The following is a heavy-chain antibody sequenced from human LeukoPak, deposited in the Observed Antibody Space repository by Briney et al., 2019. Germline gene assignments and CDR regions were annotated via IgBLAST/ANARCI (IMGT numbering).Heavy chain of an antibody. Sequence: SETLSLTCTVSGDSISSYYWGWIRQPPGKGLEWIGSIYYGGRTYYNPSLKSRVTISVDTSKNQFSLKVTSVTAADTAIYYCAREGYTMVRGVPFDDWGQGTLVTVSP. V-gene: IGHV4-39*02. D-gene: IGHD3-10*01. CDR1: GDSISSYY. CDR2: IYYGGRT. CDR3: AREGYTMVRGVPFDD. J-gene: IGHJ4*02.